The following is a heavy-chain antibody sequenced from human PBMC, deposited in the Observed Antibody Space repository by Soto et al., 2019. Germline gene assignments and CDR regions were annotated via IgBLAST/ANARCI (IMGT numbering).Heavy chain of an antibody. CDR1: GFTFSSYG. D-gene: IGHD3-10*01. CDR3: AREVVRGVINYYYYMDV. CDR2: IWYDGSNK. Sequence: GGSLRLSCAASGFTFSSYGMHWVRQAPGKGLEWVAVIWYDGSNKYYADSVKGRFTISRDNSKNTLYLQMNSLRAEDTAVYYCAREVVRGVINYYYYMDVWGKGTTVTVSS. V-gene: IGHV3-33*01. J-gene: IGHJ6*03.